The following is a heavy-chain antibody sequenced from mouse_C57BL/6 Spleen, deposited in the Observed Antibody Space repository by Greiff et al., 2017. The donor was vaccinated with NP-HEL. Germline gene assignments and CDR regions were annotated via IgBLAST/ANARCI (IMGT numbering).Heavy chain of an antibody. Sequence: EVKLMESGGGLVKPGGSLKLSCAASGFTFSDYGMHWVRQAPEKGLEWVAYISSGSSTIYYADTVKGRFTISRDNAKNTLFLQRTSLRSEDTAMYDCARGESNYGFSYWYFDVWGTGTTVTVSS. CDR1: GFTFSDYG. V-gene: IGHV5-17*01. CDR3: ARGESNYGFSYWYFDV. J-gene: IGHJ1*03. D-gene: IGHD2-5*01. CDR2: ISSGSSTI.